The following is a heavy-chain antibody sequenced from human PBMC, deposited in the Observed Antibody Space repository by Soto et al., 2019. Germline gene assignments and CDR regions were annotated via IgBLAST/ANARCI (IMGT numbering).Heavy chain of an antibody. CDR2: LSGSGTST. D-gene: IGHD6-19*01. J-gene: IGHJ4*02. Sequence: GGSLRLSCAASGFSFVNYAMNWVRQAPGKGLEWVSGLSGSGTSTYYADSVKGRFTISRDNSRDTLFLQMGSLTADDTAVYYCAKATTNGGWFNPFDSWGQGALVTVSS. V-gene: IGHV3-23*01. CDR3: AKATTNGGWFNPFDS. CDR1: GFSFVNYA.